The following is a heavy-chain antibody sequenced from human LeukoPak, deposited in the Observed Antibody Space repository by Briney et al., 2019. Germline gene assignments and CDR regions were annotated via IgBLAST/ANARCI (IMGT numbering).Heavy chain of an antibody. CDR2: ISSSSSTI. J-gene: IGHJ3*02. CDR3: ARYFVVVVAANLNAFDI. D-gene: IGHD2-15*01. Sequence: GGSLRLSCAASGFTFSSYSMNWVRQAPGKGLEWVSYISSSSSTIYYADSVKGRFTISRDNAKNSLYLQMNSLRDKDTAVYYCARYFVVVVAANLNAFDIWGQGTMVIVSS. V-gene: IGHV3-48*02. CDR1: GFTFSSYS.